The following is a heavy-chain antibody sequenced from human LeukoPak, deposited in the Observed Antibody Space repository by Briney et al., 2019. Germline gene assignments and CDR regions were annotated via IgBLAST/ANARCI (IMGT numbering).Heavy chain of an antibody. CDR2: ISWDGGST. CDR3: AKDHYDSSGYLDY. J-gene: IGHJ4*02. Sequence: GGSQRLSCAASGFTFDDYAMHWVRQAPGKGLEWVSLISWDGGSTYYADSVKGRFTISRDNSKNSLYLQMNSLRAEDTALYYCAKDHYDSSGYLDYWGQGTLVTVSS. CDR1: GFTFDDYA. D-gene: IGHD3-22*01. V-gene: IGHV3-43D*03.